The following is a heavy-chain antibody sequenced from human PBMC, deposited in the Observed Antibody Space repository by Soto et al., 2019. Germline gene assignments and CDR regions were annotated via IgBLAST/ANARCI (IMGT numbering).Heavy chain of an antibody. Sequence: SETLSLTCTVSGGSISSSRYYWGWIRQPPGKGLEWIGSIYCSGSTYYNPSLKSRFTISVDTSKNQFSLKLSSVTAADTAVYYCARLPHYYDSSGYPFYFDYWGQGTLGTVSS. V-gene: IGHV4-39*01. CDR2: IYCSGST. J-gene: IGHJ4*02. D-gene: IGHD3-22*01. CDR1: GGSISSSRYY. CDR3: ARLPHYYDSSGYPFYFDY.